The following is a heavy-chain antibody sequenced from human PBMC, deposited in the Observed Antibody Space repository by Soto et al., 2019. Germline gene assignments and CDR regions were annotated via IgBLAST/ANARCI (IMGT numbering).Heavy chain of an antibody. V-gene: IGHV3-30-3*01. J-gene: IGHJ4*02. CDR2: ISYDGSNK. Sequence: QVQLVESGGGVVQPGRSLRLSCAASGFTFSSYAMHWVRQAPGKGLEWVAVISYDGSNKYYADSVKGRFTISRDNSKNTLYLQMNSRRAEDTAVYYCARDGGSWPTYFDDWGQGTLVTVSS. CDR1: GFTFSSYA. D-gene: IGHD6-13*01. CDR3: ARDGGSWPTYFDD.